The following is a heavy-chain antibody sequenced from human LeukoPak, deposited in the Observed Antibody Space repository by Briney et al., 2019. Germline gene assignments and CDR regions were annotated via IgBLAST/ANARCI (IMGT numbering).Heavy chain of an antibody. V-gene: IGHV4-59*08. CDR2: VYYNGNT. CDR1: GFTFTNAW. D-gene: IGHD5-18*01. Sequence: TGGSLRLSCAASGFTFTNAWMSWIRQPPGKGLEWIGYVYYNGNTNYNPSLKSRLTMSIDTSKNQFSLRLSSVTAADTAVYYCAKQRYTYGDFEYWGQGILVTVSS. J-gene: IGHJ4*02. CDR3: AKQRYTYGDFEY.